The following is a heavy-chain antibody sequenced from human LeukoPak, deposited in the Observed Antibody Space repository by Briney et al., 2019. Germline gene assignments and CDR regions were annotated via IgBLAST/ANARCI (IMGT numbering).Heavy chain of an antibody. D-gene: IGHD1-26*01. CDR1: GFTFSSYG. J-gene: IGHJ4*02. V-gene: IGHV3-23*01. Sequence: GGTLRLSCAASGFTFSSYGMSWVRQAPGKGLEWVSAISGSGGSTYYADSVKGRFTISRDNAENSLYLQMNSLRAEDTAIYYCARDKTVGATKFDSWGQETLVTVSS. CDR3: ARDKTVGATKFDS. CDR2: ISGSGGST.